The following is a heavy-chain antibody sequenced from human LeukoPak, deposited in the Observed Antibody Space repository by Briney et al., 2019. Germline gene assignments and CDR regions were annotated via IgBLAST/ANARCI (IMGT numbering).Heavy chain of an antibody. V-gene: IGHV1-2*02. CDR3: ARVGLRRSNWFDP. CDR1: GYTFTGYY. Sequence: ASVKVSCKASGYTFTGYYMHWVRQAPGQGLEWMGWINPNSGGTNYAQKFQGRVTMTRDTSISTAYVELSRLRSDDTAVYYCARVGLRRSNWFDPWGQGTLVTVSS. D-gene: IGHD4-17*01. J-gene: IGHJ5*02. CDR2: INPNSGGT.